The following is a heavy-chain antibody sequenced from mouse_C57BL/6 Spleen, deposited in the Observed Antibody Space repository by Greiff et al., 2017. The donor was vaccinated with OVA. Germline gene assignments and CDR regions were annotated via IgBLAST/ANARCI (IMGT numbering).Heavy chain of an antibody. CDR1: GYAFSSYW. CDR2: IYPGDGVT. V-gene: IGHV1-80*01. Sequence: VQLQQSGAELVKPGASVKISCKASGYAFSSYWMNWVKQRPGKGLEWIGQIYPGDGVTNYNGKFKGKATLTADKSSSTAYMQRSSLTSEDSAVYFCASMIYDPIWGQGTLVTVSA. CDR3: ASMIYDPI. D-gene: IGHD2-3*01. J-gene: IGHJ3*01.